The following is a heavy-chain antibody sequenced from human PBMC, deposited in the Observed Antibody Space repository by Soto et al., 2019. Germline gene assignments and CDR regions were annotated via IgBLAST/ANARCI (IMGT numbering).Heavy chain of an antibody. Sequence: QVQLVQSGAEVKKPGASVKVSCKASGYTFTSCAMHWVRQAPGQRLEWMGWINAGNGNTKYSQKFQGRVTITRDTSASTAYMELSSLRSEDTAVYYCARDPGYSYGYTWGQGTLVTVSS. CDR3: ARDPGYSYGYT. J-gene: IGHJ5*02. D-gene: IGHD5-18*01. V-gene: IGHV1-3*01. CDR2: INAGNGNT. CDR1: GYTFTSCA.